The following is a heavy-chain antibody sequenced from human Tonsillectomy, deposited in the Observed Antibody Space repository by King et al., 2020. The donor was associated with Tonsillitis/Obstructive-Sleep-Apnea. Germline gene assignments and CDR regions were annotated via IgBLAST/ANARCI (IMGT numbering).Heavy chain of an antibody. CDR2: ISYSGST. J-gene: IGHJ3*02. V-gene: IGHV4-59*08. CDR1: GGSISSYY. D-gene: IGHD2-2*01. CDR3: ARHSRRTNNDAFDI. Sequence: HVQLQESGPGLVKPSETLSLTCTVSGGSISSYYWSWIRQPPGKGREWIGYISYSGSTNYSPSLTSRVTISLDTSKNQFSLRLSSVTAADTAVYYCARHSRRTNNDAFDIWGQGTMVTVSS.